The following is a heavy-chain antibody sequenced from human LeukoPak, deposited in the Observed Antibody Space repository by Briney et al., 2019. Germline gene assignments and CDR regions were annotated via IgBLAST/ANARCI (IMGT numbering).Heavy chain of an antibody. Sequence: GASVKVSCKASGYTFTSYGISWVRQAPGQGLEWMGWISAYNGNTNYAQKLQGRVTMTTDTSTSTAYMELRSLRSDDTAVYYCVREMATPRGVNLDAFDIWGQGTMVTVSS. J-gene: IGHJ3*02. V-gene: IGHV1-18*01. D-gene: IGHD5-24*01. CDR3: VREMATPRGVNLDAFDI. CDR2: ISAYNGNT. CDR1: GYTFTSYG.